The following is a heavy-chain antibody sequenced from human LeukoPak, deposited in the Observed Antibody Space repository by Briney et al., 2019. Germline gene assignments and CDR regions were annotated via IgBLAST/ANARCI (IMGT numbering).Heavy chain of an antibody. CDR2: MYTTGST. V-gene: IGHV4-4*07. CDR3: ARIYSRGWSLDS. Sequence: PSETLSLTCTVSGDSITNYYWAWIRQSAGKALEWIGRMYTTGSTKYSPSFESRVTMPRDASKNQFSLRLNSVTAADTAIYYCARIYSRGWSLDSWGPGTLVTVSS. J-gene: IGHJ4*02. D-gene: IGHD6-19*01. CDR1: GDSITNYY.